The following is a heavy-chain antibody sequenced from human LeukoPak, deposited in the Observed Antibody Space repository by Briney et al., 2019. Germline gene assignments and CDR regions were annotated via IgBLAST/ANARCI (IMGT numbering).Heavy chain of an antibody. CDR1: GGSFSGYY. CDR2: INHSGST. Sequence: SETLSLTCAVYGGSFSGYYWSWIRQPPGKGLEWIGEINHSGSTNYNPSLKSRVTISVDTSKNQSSLKLSSVTAADTAVYYCASAKGDYGDYGYFDYWGQGTLVTVSS. CDR3: ASAKGDYGDYGYFDY. J-gene: IGHJ4*02. D-gene: IGHD4-17*01. V-gene: IGHV4-34*01.